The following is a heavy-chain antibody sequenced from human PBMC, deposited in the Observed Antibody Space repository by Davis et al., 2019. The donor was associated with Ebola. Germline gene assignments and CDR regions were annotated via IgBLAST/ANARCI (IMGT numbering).Heavy chain of an antibody. D-gene: IGHD2-2*01. CDR1: GGSISSYY. Sequence: PSETLSLTCTVSGGSISSYYWSWIRQPPGKGLEWIGYIYYSGSTNYNPSLKSRVTISVDTSKNQFSLKLSSVTAADTAVYYCARVGSTSYEDAFDIWGQGTMVTVSS. CDR2: IYYSGST. CDR3: ARVGSTSYEDAFDI. J-gene: IGHJ3*02. V-gene: IGHV4-59*01.